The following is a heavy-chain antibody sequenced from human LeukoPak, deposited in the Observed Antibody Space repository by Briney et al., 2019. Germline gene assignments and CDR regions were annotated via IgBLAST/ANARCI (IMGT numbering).Heavy chain of an antibody. CDR1: TFTFSNTW. Sequence: GGSLRLSSAVSTFTFSNTWMSWVRQAPGKGLEWVGRIKSKTDGGTTDYAAPVKGRFTISRDDSKNTQYLQMNSLKTEDTAVYYCTTGLRAADTNWGLGTLVTVSS. J-gene: IGHJ4*02. D-gene: IGHD6-13*01. V-gene: IGHV3-15*01. CDR3: TTGLRAADTN. CDR2: IKSKTDGGTT.